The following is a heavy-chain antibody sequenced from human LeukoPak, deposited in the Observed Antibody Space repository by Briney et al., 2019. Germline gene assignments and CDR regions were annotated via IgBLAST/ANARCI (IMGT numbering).Heavy chain of an antibody. V-gene: IGHV3-23*01. CDR2: ITRPGSST. CDR1: GFTLSGAA. Sequence: GGSLRLSCSASGFTLSGAASTWVRQAPGKGLEWVSTITRPGSSTYYADSVKGRFTISRDNSKNTLYLQMNSLRAEDTAVYYCARGYDSGWFYYFDYWGQGTLVTVSS. D-gene: IGHD6-19*01. CDR3: ARGYDSGWFYYFDY. J-gene: IGHJ4*02.